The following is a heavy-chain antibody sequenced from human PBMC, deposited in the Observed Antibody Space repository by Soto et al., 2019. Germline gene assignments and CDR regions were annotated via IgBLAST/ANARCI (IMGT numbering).Heavy chain of an antibody. CDR2: ISSDGRPT. Sequence: PGGSLRLSCSVSGFTFSAYAMHWVRQAPGKGLEYVSSISSDGRPTYYADSVKGRFTISRDNSKSTVYLQMSSLKAEDTAVYYCVKDRYVDYWGQGTLVTVSS. J-gene: IGHJ4*02. CDR3: VKDRYVDY. CDR1: GFTFSAYA. V-gene: IGHV3-64D*06.